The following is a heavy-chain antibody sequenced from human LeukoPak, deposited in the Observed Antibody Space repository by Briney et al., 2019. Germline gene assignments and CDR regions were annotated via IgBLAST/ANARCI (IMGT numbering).Heavy chain of an antibody. D-gene: IGHD5-24*01. CDR2: IYYTGST. V-gene: IGHV4-39*01. J-gene: IGHJ4*02. CDR3: ASMATMDPFAY. Sequence: SETLSLTCTVSGGSISSSSYYWGWIRQPPGEGLEWIENIYYTGSTYYNPSLKGRVTISVDTSKNQFSLKLSSVTAADTAVYYCASMATMDPFAYWGQGTLVTVSS. CDR1: GGSISSSSYY.